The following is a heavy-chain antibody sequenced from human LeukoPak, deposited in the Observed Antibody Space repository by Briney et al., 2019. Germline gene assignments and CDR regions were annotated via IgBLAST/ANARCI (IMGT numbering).Heavy chain of an antibody. CDR1: GYTFTDPY. V-gene: IGHV1-2*02. CDR3: ARDNSVGVTAGY. Sequence: ASVTVSCTASGYTFTDPYMNWVRQAPGQGLEWMGWIKPNSGGTKYAQKFQGRVTMTRDTSINTAYMELSRLRSDDTAVYYCARDNSVGVTAGYGGQGTLVTVSS. J-gene: IGHJ4*02. D-gene: IGHD1-26*01. CDR2: IKPNSGGT.